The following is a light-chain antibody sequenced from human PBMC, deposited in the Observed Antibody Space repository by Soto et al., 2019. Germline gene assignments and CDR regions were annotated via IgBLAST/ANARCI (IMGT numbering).Light chain of an antibody. V-gene: IGKV1-9*01. CDR1: QGISNS. Sequence: DVQLTQSPSFMSLSAGDRVTITCRASQGISNSLAWYQQKPGKAPKLLIYSASTLQSGVPSRFSGGFSGTEFTLTISSLQPEDFATYYCQQLYRYPITFGQATRLEIK. CDR2: SAS. CDR3: QQLYRYPIT. J-gene: IGKJ5*01.